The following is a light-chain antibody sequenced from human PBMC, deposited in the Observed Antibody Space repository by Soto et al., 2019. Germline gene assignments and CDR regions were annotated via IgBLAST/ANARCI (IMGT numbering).Light chain of an antibody. J-gene: IGKJ5*01. Sequence: MTQSPSSVSASVGDRATLSCSASQTISNTFLAWYQQRPGQAPRLLIYGASTRATGIPARFSGSGSGTEFTLTISSLQSEDFAVYYCQQYNNWPPNTFGQGTRLEI. V-gene: IGKV3-15*01. CDR1: QTISNT. CDR2: GAS. CDR3: QQYNNWPPNT.